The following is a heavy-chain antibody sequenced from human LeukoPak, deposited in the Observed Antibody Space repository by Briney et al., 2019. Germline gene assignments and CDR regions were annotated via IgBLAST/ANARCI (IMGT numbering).Heavy chain of an antibody. J-gene: IGHJ4*02. CDR3: ARETGPFDF. V-gene: IGHV3-21*01. CDR1: GFTFSTYS. CDR2: ISDSGGYT. Sequence: GGSLRLSCAASGFTFSTYSMNWVRQSPGKGLEWVSAISDSGGYTYYADSVKGRFTISRDNAKNSLYLQMNSLEAEDTAVYYCARETGPFDFWGQGALVTVSS. D-gene: IGHD3-9*01.